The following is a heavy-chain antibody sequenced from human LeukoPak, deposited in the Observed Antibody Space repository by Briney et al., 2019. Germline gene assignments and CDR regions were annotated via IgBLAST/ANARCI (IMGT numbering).Heavy chain of an antibody. CDR1: GFTFSSYA. Sequence: GGSLRLSCAASGFTFSSYAMHWVRQAPGKGLEGVAVISYDGSNKYYADSVKGRFTISRDNSKNTLYLQMNSLRAEDTAVYYCARDPSPYSSSWYWYYWGQGTLVTVSS. J-gene: IGHJ4*02. CDR2: ISYDGSNK. V-gene: IGHV3-30-3*01. CDR3: ARDPSPYSSSWYWYY. D-gene: IGHD6-13*01.